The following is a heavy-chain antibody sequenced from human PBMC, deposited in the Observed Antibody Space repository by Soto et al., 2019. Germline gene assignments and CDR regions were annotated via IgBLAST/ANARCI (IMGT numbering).Heavy chain of an antibody. CDR2: IKSKTDGGTT. CDR1: GFTFSNAW. J-gene: IGHJ6*03. V-gene: IGHV3-15*01. CDR3: TTVEQGYCTNGVCYTGYYYYYMDV. D-gene: IGHD2-8*01. Sequence: GSLRLSCAASGFTFSNAWMSWVRQAPGKGLEWVGRIKSKTDGGTTDCAAPVKGRFTISRDDSKNTLYLQMNSLKTEDTAVYYCTTVEQGYCTNGVCYTGYYYYYMDVWGKGTTVTVSS.